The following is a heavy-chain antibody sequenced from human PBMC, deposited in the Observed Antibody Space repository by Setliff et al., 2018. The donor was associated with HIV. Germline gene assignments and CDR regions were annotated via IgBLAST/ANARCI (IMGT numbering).Heavy chain of an antibody. Sequence: SETLSLTCTVSGGSISSYYWSWIRQPPGKGLEWIGYIYYSGSTNYNPSLKSRVTISVDTSKNQFSLKLSSVIAADTAVYYCARAPPYKWEPSQDYWGQGTLVTVSS. CDR3: ARAPPYKWEPSQDY. V-gene: IGHV4-59*01. J-gene: IGHJ4*02. D-gene: IGHD1-26*01. CDR2: IYYSGST. CDR1: GGSISSYY.